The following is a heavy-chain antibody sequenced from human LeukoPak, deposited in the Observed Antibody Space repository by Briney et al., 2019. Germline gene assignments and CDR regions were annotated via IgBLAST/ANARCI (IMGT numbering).Heavy chain of an antibody. CDR1: GFTFSCYA. V-gene: IGHV3-30*02. CDR2: IQYDGRNK. J-gene: IGHJ6*03. CDR3: ANDKNDSGDYSSMDV. D-gene: IGHD4-17*01. Sequence: PGGSLRLSCAASGFTFSCYAMLWVRQAPGKGLEWVAFIQYDGRNKCCADSVKGRFTVSRDNSKNTLYLQMNSLRVEDTAIYYCANDKNDSGDYSSMDVWGKGTTVTVSS.